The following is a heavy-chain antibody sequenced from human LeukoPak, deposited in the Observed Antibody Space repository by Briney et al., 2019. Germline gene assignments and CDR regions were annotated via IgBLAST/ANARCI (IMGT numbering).Heavy chain of an antibody. J-gene: IGHJ4*02. CDR3: ARDYILDY. D-gene: IGHD4-11*01. CDR1: GGSFSGYY. V-gene: IGHV4-34*01. Sequence: SETLSLTCAIYGGSFSGYYWSWIRQPPGKGLEWIGYIYHSGSTYYNPSLKSRVTISVDTSKNQFSLKLSSVTAADTAVYYCARDYILDYWGQGTLVTVSS. CDR2: IYHSGST.